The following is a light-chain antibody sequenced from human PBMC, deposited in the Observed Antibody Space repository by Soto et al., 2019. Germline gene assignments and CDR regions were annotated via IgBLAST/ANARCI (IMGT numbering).Light chain of an antibody. Sequence: DIQMTQSPSTLSASVGDRVTITCRASQNILTWLAWYQQKPGKTPKFLIYDASRLNSGVPSRFSGSGSGTEFTLTISGLQPDDFASYYCQQYNGYSGTFGQGTKVEIK. CDR2: DAS. CDR3: QQYNGYSGT. CDR1: QNILTW. J-gene: IGKJ1*01. V-gene: IGKV1-5*01.